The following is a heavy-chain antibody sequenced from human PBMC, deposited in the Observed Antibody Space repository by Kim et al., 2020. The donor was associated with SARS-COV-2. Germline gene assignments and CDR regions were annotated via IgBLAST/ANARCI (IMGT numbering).Heavy chain of an antibody. CDR2: IYPGDSET. J-gene: IGHJ4*02. V-gene: IGHV5-51*01. CDR1: GYSFTSSW. Sequence: GESLKISCKGSGYSFTSSWIGWVRQMPGKGLEWMVIIYPGDSETKYSPTFQGPVTISADESSNTAYLQWSSLKASDTAIYYCAKHVGSYPDYWGQVTLV. CDR3: AKHVGSYPDY. D-gene: IGHD1-26*01.